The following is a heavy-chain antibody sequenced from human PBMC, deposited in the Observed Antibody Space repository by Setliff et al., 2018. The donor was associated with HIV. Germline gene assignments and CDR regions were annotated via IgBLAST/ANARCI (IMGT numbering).Heavy chain of an antibody. CDR2: INTKTGNP. V-gene: IGHV7-4-1*02. CDR1: GYTFTTYS. Sequence: ASVKVSCKASGYTFTTYSMNWVRQAPGQGLGWMGWINTKTGNPTYAQGFTGRFVFSLDTSVSTAYLQINSLKAEDTAIYYCARVGVDSQEYFQHWGQGTLVTVSS. D-gene: IGHD3-3*01. J-gene: IGHJ1*01. CDR3: ARVGVDSQEYFQH.